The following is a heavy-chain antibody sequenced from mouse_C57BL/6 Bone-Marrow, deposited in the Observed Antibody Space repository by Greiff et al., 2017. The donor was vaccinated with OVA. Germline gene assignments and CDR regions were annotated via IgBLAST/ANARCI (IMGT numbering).Heavy chain of an antibody. D-gene: IGHD1-1*01. CDR3: AREEGNGSSPDWFAY. CDR1: GSTFTSYW. V-gene: IGHV1-72*01. CDR2: IDPNSGGT. J-gene: IGHJ3*01. Sequence: QVQLQQSGAELVKPGASVKLSCKASGSTFTSYWMHWVKQRPGRGLEWIGRIDPNSGGTKYNEKFKSKATLTVDKPSSTAYMQLSRLTSEDFAVYYCAREEGNGSSPDWFAYWGQGTLVTVSA.